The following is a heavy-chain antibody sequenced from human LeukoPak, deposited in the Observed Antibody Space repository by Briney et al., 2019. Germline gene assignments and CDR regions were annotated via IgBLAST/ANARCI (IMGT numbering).Heavy chain of an antibody. CDR1: GGSISSGGYY. J-gene: IGHJ3*02. CDR3: ARGGYSYGWGAFDI. D-gene: IGHD5-18*01. V-gene: IGHV4-31*03. Sequence: SETLSLTCTVSGGSISSGGYYWSWIRQHPGKGLEWIGYIYYSGSTYYNPSLKSRVTISVDTSKNQFSLKLSSVTAADTAVYHCARGGYSYGWGAFDIWGQGTMVTVSS. CDR2: IYYSGST.